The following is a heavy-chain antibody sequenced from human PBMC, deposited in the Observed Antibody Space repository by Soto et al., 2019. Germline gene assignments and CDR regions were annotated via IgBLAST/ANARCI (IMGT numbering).Heavy chain of an antibody. Sequence: TLSLTCTVSGGSISSGGYYWSWIRQPPGKALEWLALIDWNDDKYYNTSLKTRLTISKDTSKNQVVLTMTNMDPVDTATYYCARDRYDSGNYDLDYWGQGTLVTVSS. CDR3: ARDRYDSGNYDLDY. CDR1: GGSISSGGYY. J-gene: IGHJ4*02. CDR2: IDWNDDK. V-gene: IGHV2-70*01. D-gene: IGHD3-10*01.